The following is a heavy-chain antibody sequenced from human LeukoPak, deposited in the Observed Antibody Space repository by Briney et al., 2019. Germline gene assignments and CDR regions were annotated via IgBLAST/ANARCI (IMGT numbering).Heavy chain of an antibody. CDR3: ARGREDIVVVPAANWFDP. CDR2: INHSGST. J-gene: IGHJ5*02. D-gene: IGHD2-2*01. V-gene: IGHV4-34*01. Sequence: PGGSLRLSCAASGFTFSSYSMNWVRQPPGKGLEWIGEINHSGSTNYNPSLKSRVTISVDTSKNQFSLKLSSVTAADTAVYYCARGREDIVVVPAANWFDPWGQGTLVTVSS. CDR1: GFTFSSYS.